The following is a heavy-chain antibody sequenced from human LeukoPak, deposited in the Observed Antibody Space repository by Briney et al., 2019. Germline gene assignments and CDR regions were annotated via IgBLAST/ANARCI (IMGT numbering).Heavy chain of an antibody. Sequence: ASVKVSCKASGYTFTSYTLHWVRQAPGQRLEWMGRINAGNGNTKYSQKFQGRVTITRDTSASTAYMEVSSLRSEDTAAYYCARVRWELPELDYWGQGTLVTVSS. J-gene: IGHJ4*02. CDR3: ARVRWELPELDY. CDR2: INAGNGNT. V-gene: IGHV1-3*01. CDR1: GYTFTSYT. D-gene: IGHD1-26*01.